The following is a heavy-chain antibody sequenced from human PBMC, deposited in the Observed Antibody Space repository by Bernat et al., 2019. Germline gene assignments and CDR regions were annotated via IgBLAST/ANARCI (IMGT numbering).Heavy chain of an antibody. CDR1: GFTFSSYW. Sequence: EVQLVESGGGLVQPGGSLRLSCAASGFTFSSYWMHWVRQAPGKGLVWVSRINSDGSSTSYADSVKGRFTISRDNAKNTLYLQMNSLRAEDTAVYYCAREMTCFGSSSTSCSPGGFDPWGQGTLVTVSS. CDR3: AREMTCFGSSSTSCSPGGFDP. CDR2: INSDGSST. J-gene: IGHJ5*02. V-gene: IGHV3-74*01. D-gene: IGHD2-2*01.